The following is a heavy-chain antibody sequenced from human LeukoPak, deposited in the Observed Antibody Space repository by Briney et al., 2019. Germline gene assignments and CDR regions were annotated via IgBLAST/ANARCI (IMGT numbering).Heavy chain of an antibody. D-gene: IGHD3-3*01. CDR2: IKQEGNEK. Sequence: GGSLRLSCAASGFTFSNYWVNWVRQAPGKGLEWVANIKQEGNEKYYVDSVKGRFTSSRDNAKNSLYLQMNSLRVEDTAVYYCAKPITVSGATDGFDIWGQGTMVTVSS. J-gene: IGHJ3*02. CDR1: GFTFSNYW. V-gene: IGHV3-7*01. CDR3: AKPITVSGATDGFDI.